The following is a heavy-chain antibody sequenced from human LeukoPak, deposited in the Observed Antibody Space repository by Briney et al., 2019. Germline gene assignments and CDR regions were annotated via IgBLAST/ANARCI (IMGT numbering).Heavy chain of an antibody. CDR3: ARIAVAGGDY. V-gene: IGHV4-39*07. J-gene: IGHJ4*02. CDR2: IYYSGST. Sequence: SETLSLTCTVSGGSISSSSYYWGWIRQPPGKGLEWIGSIYYSGSTYYNPSLKSRVTISVDTSKNQFSLKLSSVTAADTAVYYCARIAVAGGDYWGQGTLVTVSS. CDR1: GGSISSSSYY. D-gene: IGHD6-19*01.